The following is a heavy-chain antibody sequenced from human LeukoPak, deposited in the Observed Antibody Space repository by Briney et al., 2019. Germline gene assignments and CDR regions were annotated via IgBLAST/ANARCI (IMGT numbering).Heavy chain of an antibody. CDR1: GFTFSSYG. J-gene: IGHJ4*02. D-gene: IGHD1-26*01. Sequence: PGGSLRLSCAASGFTFSSYGMSWVRQPPGKVLEWVTGISSIDGSTYYADSVKGRFTVSRDNSKNTLYLQMNSLRAEDTAVYYCAKVASGSYYNWPFDYWGQGTLVTVSS. CDR3: AKVASGSYYNWPFDY. V-gene: IGHV3-23*01. CDR2: ISSIDGST.